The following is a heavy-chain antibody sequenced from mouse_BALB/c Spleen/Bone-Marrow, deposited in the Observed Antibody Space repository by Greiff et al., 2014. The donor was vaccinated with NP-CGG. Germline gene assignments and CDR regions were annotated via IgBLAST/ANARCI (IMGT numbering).Heavy chain of an antibody. CDR2: IRNKPNGYTT. CDR3: ARDYSGYFDF. CDR1: GFTFTDYF. Sequence: EVHLVESGGGLVQPGGSLRLSCTTSGFTFTDYFMTWVRQPPGKALGWLGFIRNKPNGYTTEYNPSVKGRFTISRDNSQGILYLQMNTLRAEDSAIYYCARDYSGYFDFWGQGTTLTVSS. V-gene: IGHV7-3*02. J-gene: IGHJ2*01. D-gene: IGHD5-1*01.